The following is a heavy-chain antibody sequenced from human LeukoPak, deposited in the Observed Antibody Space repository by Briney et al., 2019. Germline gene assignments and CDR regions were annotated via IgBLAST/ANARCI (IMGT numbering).Heavy chain of an antibody. V-gene: IGHV3-43*02. CDR1: GFTFHLYA. Sequence: PGGSLRLSCAASGFTFHLYAMHWVRLAPGKGLEWVSLITGDGRSTYYADSVKGRFTISRDNAKNSLYLQMNSLRAEDTAVYYCARDLPLYYYGMDVWGQGTTVTVSS. CDR3: ARDLPLYYYGMDV. J-gene: IGHJ6*02. CDR2: ITGDGRST.